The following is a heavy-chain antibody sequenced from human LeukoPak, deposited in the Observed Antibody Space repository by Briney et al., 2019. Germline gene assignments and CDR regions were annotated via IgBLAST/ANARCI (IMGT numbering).Heavy chain of an antibody. V-gene: IGHV1-2*02. CDR2: INPNSGGT. Sequence: GASVKVSCKASGYTFTGYYMHWVRQAPGQGLEWMGWINPNSGGTNYAQKFQGRVTMTRDTSTSTAYMELSRLRSDDTAVYYCASAYDSSGYSDAAPYYWGQGTLVTVSS. CDR1: GYTFTGYY. CDR3: ASAYDSSGYSDAAPYY. D-gene: IGHD3-22*01. J-gene: IGHJ4*02.